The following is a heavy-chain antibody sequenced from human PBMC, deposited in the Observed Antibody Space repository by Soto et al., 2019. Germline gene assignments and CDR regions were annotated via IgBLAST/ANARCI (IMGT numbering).Heavy chain of an antibody. CDR2: ISGSGGST. Sequence: GGSLRLSCAASGFTFSSYAMSWVRQAPGKGLEWVSAISGSGGSTYYADSVKGRFTISRDNSKNTLYLQMNSLRAEDTAVYYCAKEPLRPPYTYYDFWSGYYGPGILGYWGQGTLVTVSS. J-gene: IGHJ4*02. CDR1: GFTFSSYA. CDR3: AKEPLRPPYTYYDFWSGYYGPGILGY. V-gene: IGHV3-23*01. D-gene: IGHD3-3*01.